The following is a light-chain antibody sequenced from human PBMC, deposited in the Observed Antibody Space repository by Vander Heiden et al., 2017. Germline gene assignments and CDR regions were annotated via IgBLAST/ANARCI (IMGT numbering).Light chain of an antibody. CDR1: QGISSA. Sequence: AIQLTQSPSSLSSSVGDRVTITCRASQGISSALAWFQQKPGKAPKLLIYDASSLETGVPSRFSGSGSGTDFTLTISSLHPEDFATYYCQQVKSYPITFGQGTRLEIK. CDR2: DAS. V-gene: IGKV1-13*02. CDR3: QQVKSYPIT. J-gene: IGKJ5*01.